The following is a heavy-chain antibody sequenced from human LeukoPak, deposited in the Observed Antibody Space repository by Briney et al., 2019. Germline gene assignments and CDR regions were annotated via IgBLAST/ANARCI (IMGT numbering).Heavy chain of an antibody. Sequence: PSETLSLTCTVSGASISSSSYYWGWIRQPPGKGLEWIGNIYYTGTTYYAPSLKSRVTISIDTSKSQFSLKVSSVTAADTAVYYCARVVAVAGTFPDSWGQGTLVTVSS. CDR2: IYYTGTT. CDR3: ARVVAVAGTFPDS. D-gene: IGHD6-19*01. J-gene: IGHJ4*02. CDR1: GASISSSSYY. V-gene: IGHV4-39*07.